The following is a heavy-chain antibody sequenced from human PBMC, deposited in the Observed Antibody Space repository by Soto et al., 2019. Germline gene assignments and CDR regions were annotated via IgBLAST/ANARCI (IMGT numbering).Heavy chain of an antibody. Sequence: QVQLVESGGGVVQPGRSLRLSCAASGFTVSSYGMHRVRQAPGKGLEWVAVISYDGSNKYYADSVKGRFTISRDNSKNTLYLQMNSLRAEDTAVYYCAKVRAGSIWFGEYYFDYWGQGTLVTVSS. CDR2: ISYDGSNK. CDR3: AKVRAGSIWFGEYYFDY. V-gene: IGHV3-30*18. J-gene: IGHJ4*02. CDR1: GFTVSSYG. D-gene: IGHD3-10*01.